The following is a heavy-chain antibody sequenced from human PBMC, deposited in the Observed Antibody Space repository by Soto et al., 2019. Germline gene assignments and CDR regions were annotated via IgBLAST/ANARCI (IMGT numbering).Heavy chain of an antibody. J-gene: IGHJ4*02. V-gene: IGHV3-23*01. CDR2: IDYTGGTT. D-gene: IGHD6-19*01. CDR1: GFTFSILA. Sequence: PGGSLRLSCAASGFTFSILAMGWVRQAPGKGLEWVSVIDYTGGTTYCTDSVKGRFTISRDNSKKMLYLQMNRLRAEDTAVYYCAKDAKRTDGWYYFDYWGQGALVTVSS. CDR3: AKDAKRTDGWYYFDY.